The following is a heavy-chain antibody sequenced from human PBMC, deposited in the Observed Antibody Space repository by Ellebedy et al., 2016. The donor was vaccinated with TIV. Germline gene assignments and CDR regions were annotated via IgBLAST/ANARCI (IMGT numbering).Heavy chain of an antibody. J-gene: IGHJ4*02. Sequence: GESLKISXAASGFTFSSCWMLWVRQAPGKGLAWVSRVNDDGTYTWLADSVKGRFTISRDNAKNTLFLQMNSLRAEDTAVYYCAREIALPAVADSWGQGTLVTVSS. CDR2: VNDDGTYT. V-gene: IGHV3-74*01. CDR3: AREIALPAVADS. D-gene: IGHD2-2*01. CDR1: GFTFSSCW.